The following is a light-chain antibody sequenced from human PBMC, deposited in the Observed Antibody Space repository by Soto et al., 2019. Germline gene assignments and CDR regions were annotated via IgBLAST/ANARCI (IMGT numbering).Light chain of an antibody. J-gene: IGKJ1*01. CDR1: QSVSSN. Sequence: EIVMTQSPATLSVSPGERATLSCRASQSVSSNLAWYQQKPCQAPRLLIYGASTRATGIPARFSGSGSGTEFTLTISSLQSEDFAVYYGQQYNNWPLWTFGQGTKVEIK. CDR3: QQYNNWPLWT. CDR2: GAS. V-gene: IGKV3-15*01.